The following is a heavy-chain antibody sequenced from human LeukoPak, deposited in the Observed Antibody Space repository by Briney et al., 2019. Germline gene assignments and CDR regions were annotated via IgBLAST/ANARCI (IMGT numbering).Heavy chain of an antibody. CDR1: GYTFTSYD. D-gene: IGHD4-17*01. CDR2: INPNSGNT. Sequence: ASVKVSCKASGYTFTSYDINWVEQATGQGLEWMGWINPNSGNTGNARKFQRIVTMARNTSISTAYMERSSLRSEDTALYYCARADYGDYADYWGQGTLVTVGS. V-gene: IGHV1-8*01. J-gene: IGHJ4*02. CDR3: ARADYGDYADY.